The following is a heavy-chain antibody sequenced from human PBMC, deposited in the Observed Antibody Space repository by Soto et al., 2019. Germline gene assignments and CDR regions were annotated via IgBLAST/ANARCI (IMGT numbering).Heavy chain of an antibody. CDR1: GGSVNGYC. V-gene: IGHV4-34*01. CDR2: INHTGGT. CDR3: ATRITVFGLLIPPFDP. J-gene: IGHJ5*02. Sequence: SETLSLTCAVYGGSVNGYCWNWIRQPPGKGLEWIGEINHTGGTHYNPSLKSRVTMSVDTSKNQFSLRLSSVTAADTAIYYCATRITVFGLLIPPFDPWGQGTQVTVSS. D-gene: IGHD3-3*01.